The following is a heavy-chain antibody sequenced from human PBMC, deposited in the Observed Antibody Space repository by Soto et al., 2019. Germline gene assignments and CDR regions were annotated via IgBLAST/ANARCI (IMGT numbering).Heavy chain of an antibody. V-gene: IGHV4-4*02. J-gene: IGHJ4*02. CDR1: GGSISSSNW. D-gene: IGHD2-2*01. Sequence: WETLSLTCAVSGGSISSSNWWCWVRQPPGKGLEWIGEIYHSGSTNYNPSLKSRVTISLDKSKNQFSLKLSSVTAADTAVDYCARRGSEKHQLPWQEEFDYWGQGTLVTASS. CDR2: IYHSGST. CDR3: ARRGSEKHQLPWQEEFDY.